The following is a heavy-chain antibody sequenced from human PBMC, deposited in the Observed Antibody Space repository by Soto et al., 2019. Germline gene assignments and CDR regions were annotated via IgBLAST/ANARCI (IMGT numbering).Heavy chain of an antibody. CDR2: IYSGGST. CDR3: ARDTYLYSDGGWYYYYGMVV. D-gene: IGHD5-18*01. CDR1: GFTVSSYY. Sequence: PGGSLRLSCAASGFTVSSYYMSWVRQAPGKGLEWVSVIYSGGSTYYADSVKGRFTIARDNSKNTLYLQMNSLRAEDTAVYYCARDTYLYSDGGWYYYYGMVVWGQGTTVTVSS. V-gene: IGHV3-53*01. J-gene: IGHJ6*02.